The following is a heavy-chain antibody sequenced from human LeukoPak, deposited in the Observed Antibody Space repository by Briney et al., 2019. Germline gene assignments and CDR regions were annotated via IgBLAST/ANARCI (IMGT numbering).Heavy chain of an antibody. CDR2: TSYNEANK. D-gene: IGHD7-27*01. J-gene: IGHJ4*02. CDR1: GFSFDFA. Sequence: GGSLRLSCAASGFSFDFAMHWVRQAPGKGLEWVAVTSYNEANKFYADSVRGRFTISRDNTKKILYLQMNSLRPEDTAVYYCARDVLGLGQAFDYWGQGTLVTVSS. CDR3: ARDVLGLGQAFDY. V-gene: IGHV3-30-3*01.